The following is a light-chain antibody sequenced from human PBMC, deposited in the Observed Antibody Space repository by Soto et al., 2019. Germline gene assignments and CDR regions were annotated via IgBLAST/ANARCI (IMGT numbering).Light chain of an antibody. V-gene: IGKV3-20*01. J-gene: IGKJ4*02. Sequence: EIVLTQSPGTLSLSPGQRATLSCRASQSVSSSYLAWYQQKPGQAPRLLIYGASNRATGIPDRFSASGSGTDFTVTISRLEPEDCAVYYCQQYGSSPLTFGGGTKVEIK. CDR2: GAS. CDR1: QSVSSSY. CDR3: QQYGSSPLT.